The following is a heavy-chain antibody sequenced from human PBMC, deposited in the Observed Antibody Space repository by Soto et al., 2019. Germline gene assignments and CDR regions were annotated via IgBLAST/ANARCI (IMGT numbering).Heavy chain of an antibody. V-gene: IGHV4-31*03. CDR3: ARGSSIASLYYGMDV. CDR2: NYYSGIT. D-gene: IGHD6-6*01. J-gene: IGHJ6*02. CDR1: GGSISSGGYY. Sequence: QVQLQESGPGLVKPSQTLSLTCTVSGGSISSGGYYWTWIRQHPGKGLEWIGYNYYSGITYYNPSLKSRVTSSLDTSKNQFPLKLSSVTAADTAVYYCARGSSIASLYYGMDVWAQGTTVTVSS.